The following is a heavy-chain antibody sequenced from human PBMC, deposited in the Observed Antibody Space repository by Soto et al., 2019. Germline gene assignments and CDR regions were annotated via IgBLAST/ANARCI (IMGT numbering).Heavy chain of an antibody. CDR1: GGTFSSYA. J-gene: IGHJ5*02. CDR3: ARDVLAARLVYWFDP. V-gene: IGHV1-69*06. CDR2: IIPIFGTA. Sequence: QVQLVQSGAEVKKPGSSVKVSCKASGGTFSSYAISWVRQAPGQGLEWVGGIIPIFGTANYAQKFQGRVTITADKSTSTAYMELSSLRSEDTAVYYCARDVLAARLVYWFDPWGQGTLVTVSS. D-gene: IGHD6-6*01.